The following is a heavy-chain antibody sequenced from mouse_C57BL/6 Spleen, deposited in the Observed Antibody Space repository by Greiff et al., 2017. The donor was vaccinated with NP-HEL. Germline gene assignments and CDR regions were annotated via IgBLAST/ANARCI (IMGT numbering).Heavy chain of an antibody. Sequence: ESGAELVKPGASVKLSCKASGYTFTEYTIHWVKQRSGQGLEWIGWFYPGSGSIKYNEKFKDKATLTADKSSSTVYMELSRLTSEDSAVYFCARHEDRGYYYGSSLDYWGQGTTLTVSS. D-gene: IGHD1-1*01. CDR1: GYTFTEYT. CDR2: FYPGSGSI. V-gene: IGHV1-62-2*01. J-gene: IGHJ2*01. CDR3: ARHEDRGYYYGSSLDY.